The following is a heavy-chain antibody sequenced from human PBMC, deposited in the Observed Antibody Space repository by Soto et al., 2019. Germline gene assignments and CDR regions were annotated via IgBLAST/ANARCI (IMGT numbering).Heavy chain of an antibody. CDR1: GFTFSSYA. CDR2: ISGSGGST. D-gene: IGHD5-12*01. J-gene: IGHJ4*02. Sequence: GGSLRLSCAASGFTFSSYAMSWVRQAPGKGLEWVSAISGSGGSTYYADSVKGRFTISRDNSKNTLYLQMNSLRAEDTAVYYCAKGTIPEAGDIVATNWNNYWGQGTLVTVSS. V-gene: IGHV3-23*01. CDR3: AKGTIPEAGDIVATNWNNY.